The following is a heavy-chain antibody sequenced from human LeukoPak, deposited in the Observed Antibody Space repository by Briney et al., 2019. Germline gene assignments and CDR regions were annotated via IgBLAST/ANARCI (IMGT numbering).Heavy chain of an antibody. J-gene: IGHJ4*02. V-gene: IGHV4-39*01. CDR1: GGSISSSSYY. CDR3: ARLYYDSSGYYQICYFDY. Sequence: KPSETLSLTCTVSGGSISSSSYYWGWIRQPPGKRLEWIGSIYYSGSTYYNPSLKRRVTISVDTSKNQFSLNLSSVTAADTAVYYCARLYYDSSGYYQICYFDYWGQGTLVPVSS. CDR2: IYYSGST. D-gene: IGHD3-22*01.